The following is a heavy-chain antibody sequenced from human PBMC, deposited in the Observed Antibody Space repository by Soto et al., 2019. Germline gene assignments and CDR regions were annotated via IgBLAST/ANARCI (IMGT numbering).Heavy chain of an antibody. D-gene: IGHD2-2*02. CDR2: INHSGST. CDR3: ARASIVVVPAAILYYYYGMDV. V-gene: IGHV4-34*01. Sequence: SETLSLTCAVYGGSFSGYYWSWIRQPPGKGLEWIGEINHSGSTNYNPSLKSRVTISVDTSKNQFSLKLSSVTAADTAVYYCARASIVVVPAAILYYYYGMDVWGQGTTVTVSS. CDR1: GGSFSGYY. J-gene: IGHJ6*02.